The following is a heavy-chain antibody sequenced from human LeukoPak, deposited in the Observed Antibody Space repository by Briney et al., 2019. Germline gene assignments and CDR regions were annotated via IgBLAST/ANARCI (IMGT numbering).Heavy chain of an antibody. CDR2: IYYSVST. CDR3: ARAVSGRFDY. V-gene: IGHV4-59*08. J-gene: IGHJ4*02. Sequence: SETLSLTCTVSGGSMSPYHWGWIRPPPGKGLEWTGYIYYSVSTNYNTSLNSRVTISVETSKNQFSLRLSSVTAADTAIYYCARAVSGRFDYWAREPWSPSPQ. D-gene: IGHD6-19*01. CDR1: GGSMSPYH.